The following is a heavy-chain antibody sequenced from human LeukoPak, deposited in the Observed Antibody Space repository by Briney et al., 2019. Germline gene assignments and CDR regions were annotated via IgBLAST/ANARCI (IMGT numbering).Heavy chain of an antibody. CDR2: IIPIFGTA. J-gene: IGHJ6*02. Sequence: ASVKVSCKASGGTFSSYAISWVRQAPGQGLEWMGGIIPIFGTANYAQKFQGRVTITADESTSTAYMELSSLRSEDTAVYYCASLYSFNDCLTDNIRVYGMDVWGQGTTVTVSS. V-gene: IGHV1-69*01. CDR3: ASLYSFNDCLTDNIRVYGMDV. D-gene: IGHD2-15*01. CDR1: GGTFSSYA.